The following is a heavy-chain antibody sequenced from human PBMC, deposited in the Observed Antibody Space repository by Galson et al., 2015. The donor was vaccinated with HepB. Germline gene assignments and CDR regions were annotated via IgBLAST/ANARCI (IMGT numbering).Heavy chain of an antibody. J-gene: IGHJ4*02. CDR2: ISYDGSNK. CDR3: AKDPYLYSALAGTMAGFDY. CDR1: GFTFSNYG. Sequence: SLRLSCAASGFTFSNYGMHWVRQAPGKGLEWVSVISYDGSNKYYADSVKGRFTISGDNSKNTLYLQMNSLRAEDTALYYCAKDPYLYSALAGTMAGFDYWGQGTLSPSPQ. D-gene: IGHD6-19*01. V-gene: IGHV3-30*18.